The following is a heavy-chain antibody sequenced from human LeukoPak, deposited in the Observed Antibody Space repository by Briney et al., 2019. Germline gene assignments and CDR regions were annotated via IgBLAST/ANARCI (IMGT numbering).Heavy chain of an antibody. V-gene: IGHV1-18*01. J-gene: IGHJ5*02. CDR1: GYTFTTYG. D-gene: IGHD6-19*01. CDR2: ISAYNGNT. Sequence: ASVKVSCKASGYTFTTYGISWVRRAPGQGLEWMGWISAYNGNTNYAQKLQDRVTMTADTSTSTAYMELRSLRSDNTAVYYCARSRVPDPIAVAGYSFDPWGQGTLVTVSS. CDR3: ARSRVPDPIAVAGYSFDP.